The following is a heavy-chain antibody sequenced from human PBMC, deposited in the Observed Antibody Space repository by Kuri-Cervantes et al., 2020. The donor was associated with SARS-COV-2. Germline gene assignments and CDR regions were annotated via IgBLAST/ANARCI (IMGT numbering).Heavy chain of an antibody. Sequence: GESLKISCAASGFTFSSYAMNWVRQAPGKGLEWVSAISSGGGRTYYADSVKGRFTISRDNSKNTLYLQMNSLRAEDTAVYYCAKDSGLGNYLWYVDVWGRGTLVTVSS. CDR1: GFTFSSYA. D-gene: IGHD3-22*01. V-gene: IGHV3-23*01. CDR3: AKDSGLGNYLWYVDV. CDR2: ISSGGGRT. J-gene: IGHJ2*01.